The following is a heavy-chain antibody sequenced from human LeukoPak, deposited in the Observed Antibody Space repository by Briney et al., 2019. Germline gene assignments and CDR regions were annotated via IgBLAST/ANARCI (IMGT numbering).Heavy chain of an antibody. J-gene: IGHJ4*02. CDR2: ISSSGSTI. Sequence: QPGGSLRLSCAASGFTFSSYEMNWVPQAPGKGREWVSYISSSGSTIYYADSVKGRFTISRDNARNSLYLQMNSLRVEDTAVYYCARLPQLVQRHFDYWGQGTLVTVSS. CDR3: ARLPQLVQRHFDY. D-gene: IGHD6-13*01. V-gene: IGHV3-48*03. CDR1: GFTFSSYE.